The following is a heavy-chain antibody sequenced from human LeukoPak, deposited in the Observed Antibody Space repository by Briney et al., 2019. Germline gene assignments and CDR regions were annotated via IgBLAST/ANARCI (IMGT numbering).Heavy chain of an antibody. CDR2: IYYSGST. D-gene: IGHD6-13*01. V-gene: IGHV4-39*01. CDR3: ARAAAGTIDYYYYYGIDV. CDR1: GGSISSSSYY. J-gene: IGHJ6*02. Sequence: PSETLSLNCTVSGGSISSSSYYWGWIRQPPGKGLEWIGSIYYSGSTYYNPSLKSRVTISVDTSKNQFSLKLSSVTAADTAVYYCARAAAGTIDYYYYYGIDVWGQGTTVTVSS.